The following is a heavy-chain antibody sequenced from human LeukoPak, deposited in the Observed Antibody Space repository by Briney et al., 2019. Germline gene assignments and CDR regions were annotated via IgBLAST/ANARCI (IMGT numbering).Heavy chain of an antibody. V-gene: IGHV3-23*01. CDR3: AKDRGSWFALFDS. CDR2: IRGSGAIT. CDR1: GFSFSIYA. Sequence: GGSLRLSCTASGFSFSIYALSWVRQAPGKGLEWVSGIRGSGAITYYADSVKGRFTISRDNSKSTLFLHMNSLGAEDTAVYYCAKDRGSWFALFDSWGQGTLVTVSS. D-gene: IGHD6-13*01. J-gene: IGHJ4*02.